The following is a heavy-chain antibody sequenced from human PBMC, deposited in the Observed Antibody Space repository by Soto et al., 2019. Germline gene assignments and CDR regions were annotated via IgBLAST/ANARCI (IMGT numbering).Heavy chain of an antibody. V-gene: IGHV3-23*01. CDR1: GFAFSSYA. J-gene: IGHJ4*02. Sequence: GGSLRLSCAASGFAFSSYAMSWVRQAPGKGLEWVSAISGGGHNTFYADSVKGRFTISRDNSENTLYLQMSSLRAEDTAAYFCAKENSLYCSSTSCYLDYWGPGTLVTVSS. CDR2: ISGGGHNT. D-gene: IGHD2-2*01. CDR3: AKENSLYCSSTSCYLDY.